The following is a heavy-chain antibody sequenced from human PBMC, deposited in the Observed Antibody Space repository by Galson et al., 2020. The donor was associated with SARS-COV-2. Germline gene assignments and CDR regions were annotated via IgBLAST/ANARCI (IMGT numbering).Heavy chain of an antibody. CDR1: GNSISSNYW. Sequence: SETLSLTCAVSGNSISSNYWWNWVRQPPGKWLEWNGKIYHRRNSIHNPSLESRITILIDKSRNQFSLKWNSLTAADTAVYYCARSDTLERLVAIDLWGQGTMVTVSS. J-gene: IGHJ5*02. CDR2: IYHRRNS. CDR3: ARSDTLERLVAIDL. D-gene: IGHD3-3*01. V-gene: IGHV4-4*02.